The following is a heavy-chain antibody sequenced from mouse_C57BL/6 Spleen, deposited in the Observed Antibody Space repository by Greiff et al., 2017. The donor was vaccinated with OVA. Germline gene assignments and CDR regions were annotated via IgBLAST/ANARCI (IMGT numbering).Heavy chain of an antibody. D-gene: IGHD1-1*01. CDR1: GYTFTDYY. CDR2: INPNNGGT. Sequence: EVQLQQSGAELVKPGASVKLSCKASGYTFTDYYMHWVKQSPGQGLEWIGEINPNNGGTSYNQKFKGKATLTVDKSSSTAYMELCSLTSEDSAVYCSTRELDYFYCDYWGQGTTLTVSS. V-gene: IGHV1-26*01. J-gene: IGHJ2*01. CDR3: TRELDYFYCDY.